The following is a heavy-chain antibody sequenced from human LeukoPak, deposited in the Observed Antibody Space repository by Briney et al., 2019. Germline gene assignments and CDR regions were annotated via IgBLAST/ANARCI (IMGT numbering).Heavy chain of an antibody. CDR3: ARDGAMRFGELTEANWFDP. V-gene: IGHV3-21*01. CDR2: ISSSSSYI. CDR1: GFTFSNDG. Sequence: GRSLRLSCAASGFTFSNDGMHWVRQAPGKGLEWVSSISSSSSYIYYADSVKGRSTISRDNAKNSLYLQMNSLRAEDTAVYYCARDGAMRFGELTEANWFDPWGQGTLVTVSS. D-gene: IGHD3-10*01. J-gene: IGHJ5*02.